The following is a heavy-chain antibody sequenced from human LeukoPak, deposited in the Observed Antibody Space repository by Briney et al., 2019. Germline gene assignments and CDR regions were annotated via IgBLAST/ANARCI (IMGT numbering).Heavy chain of an antibody. D-gene: IGHD2-15*01. V-gene: IGHV1-8*01. CDR1: GYTFTSYD. CDR2: MNPNSGNT. J-gene: IGHJ4*02. Sequence: ASVKVSCKASGYTFTSYDINWVRQATGQGLEWMGWMNPNSGNTGYAQKFQGRVTMSRDTSISTAYMELSSLGSEDTAVYYCARGASLRAVVVGATTSPPMPYDFWGQGTLVTVSS. CDR3: ARGASLRAVVVGATTSPPMPYDF.